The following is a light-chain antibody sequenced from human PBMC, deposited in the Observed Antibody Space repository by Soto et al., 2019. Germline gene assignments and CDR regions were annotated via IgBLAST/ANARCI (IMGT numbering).Light chain of an antibody. Sequence: QRVLTQPASVSGAPGQAITISCAGTSSDFGGYTYVSWYQQHPGKAPKLMIYDVSNRPSGVSNRFSGSKSGNTASLTISGLQAEDEADYYCTSYTSSSTPYVFGGGTKVTVL. V-gene: IGLV2-14*01. CDR3: TSYTSSSTPYV. CDR1: SSDFGGYTY. CDR2: DVS. J-gene: IGLJ1*01.